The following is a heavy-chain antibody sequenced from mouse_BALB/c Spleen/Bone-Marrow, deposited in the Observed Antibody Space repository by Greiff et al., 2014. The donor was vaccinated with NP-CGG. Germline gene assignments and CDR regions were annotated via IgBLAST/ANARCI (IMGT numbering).Heavy chain of an antibody. CDR3: ARHEGGEMGFDY. D-gene: IGHD2-3*01. CDR1: GYTFTEYI. Sequence: VKLMESGAGLVKPGASVKLSCKASGYTFTEYIIHWVKQRSGQGLEWIGWFYPGSGSIKYNEKFKDKATLTADKSSSTVYMELSSLTSEDSAVYFCARHEGGEMGFDYWGQGTTLTVSS. CDR2: FYPGSGSI. V-gene: IGHV1-62-2*01. J-gene: IGHJ2*01.